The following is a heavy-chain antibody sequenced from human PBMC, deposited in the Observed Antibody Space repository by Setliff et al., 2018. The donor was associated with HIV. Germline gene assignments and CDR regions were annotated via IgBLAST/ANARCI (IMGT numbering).Heavy chain of an antibody. CDR1: GYTFTGYF. D-gene: IGHD2-15*01. CDR3: ARVWGCEGGSCSYYYYMDV. CDR2: INPNTGGT. J-gene: IGHJ6*03. V-gene: IGHV1-2*02. Sequence: ASVKVSCKASGYTFTGYFMHWVRQALGQGLEWMGWINPNTGGTSYAQKFQGRVTMTRDTSISTAYMELNWLRSDDTAVYYCARVWGCEGGSCSYYYYMDVWGKGTTVTVSS.